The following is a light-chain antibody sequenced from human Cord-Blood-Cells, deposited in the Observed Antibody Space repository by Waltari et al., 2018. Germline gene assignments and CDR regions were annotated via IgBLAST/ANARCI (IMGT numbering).Light chain of an antibody. V-gene: IGKV1-9*01. Sequence: DIQLTQSPSFLSASVGDRVTITCRASQGISSYLAWYQQKPGKAPKLLIYAASTLQSGVPSRFSGSGSGTEFTLKISSLHPEDFATYYCQQSNSYPFTVGPGTKVEIK. CDR1: QGISSY. J-gene: IGKJ3*01. CDR2: AAS. CDR3: QQSNSYPFT.